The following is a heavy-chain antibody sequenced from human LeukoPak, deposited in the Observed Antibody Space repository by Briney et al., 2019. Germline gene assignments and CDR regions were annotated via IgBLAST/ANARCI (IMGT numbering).Heavy chain of an antibody. CDR2: IKEDGSEK. Sequence: GGSLRLSCAASGFPFSSYWMSWVRQAPGKGLEWVANIKEDGSEKFHVGSVRGRFTISRDNAKNSLYLQMNSLRAEDTAIYYCARDANREWGQGTLVTVSS. CDR3: ARDANRE. J-gene: IGHJ4*02. CDR1: GFPFSSYW. V-gene: IGHV3-7*03. D-gene: IGHD2/OR15-2a*01.